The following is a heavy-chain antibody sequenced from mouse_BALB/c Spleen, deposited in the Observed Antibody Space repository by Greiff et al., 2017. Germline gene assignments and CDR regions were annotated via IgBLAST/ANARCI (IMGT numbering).Heavy chain of an antibody. CDR3: TYGSRFAY. J-gene: IGHJ3*01. V-gene: IGHV1S22*01. Sequence: LQQPGSELVRPGASVKLSCKASGYTFTSYWMHWVKQRPGQGLEWIGNIYPGSGSTNYDEKFKSKATLTVDTSSSTAYMQLSSLTSEDSAVYYCTYGSRFAYWGQGTLVTVSA. CDR1: GYTFTSYW. D-gene: IGHD1-1*01. CDR2: IYPGSGST.